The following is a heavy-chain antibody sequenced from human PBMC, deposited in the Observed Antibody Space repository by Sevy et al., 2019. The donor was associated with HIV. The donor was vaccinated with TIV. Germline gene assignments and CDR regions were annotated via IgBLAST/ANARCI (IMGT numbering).Heavy chain of an antibody. V-gene: IGHV3-53*01. Sequence: GGSLRLSCAASGFTVSSNYMSWVRQAPGKGLEWVSVIYSGGSTYYADSVKGRFTISRDNSKNTRYLQRNSLGAVDTAVYYCARAEPLTGYAFDIWGQGTMVTVSS. CDR3: ARAEPLTGYAFDI. CDR2: IYSGGST. D-gene: IGHD3-9*01. CDR1: GFTVSSNY. J-gene: IGHJ3*02.